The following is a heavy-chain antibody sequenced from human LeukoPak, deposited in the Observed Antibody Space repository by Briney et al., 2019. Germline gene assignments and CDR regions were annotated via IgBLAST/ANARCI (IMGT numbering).Heavy chain of an antibody. J-gene: IGHJ6*04. CDR3: AELGITMTGGV. Sequence: GGSLRLSCAASGFTVSNYEMNSVSQAAGKGLEWISHISNIGDIIHYADSVKGRFTISRDNAKNSLYLQMNSLRAEDTAVYYCAELGITMTGGVWGKGTTVTISS. CDR1: GFTVSNYE. D-gene: IGHD3-10*02. V-gene: IGHV3-48*03. CDR2: ISNIGDII.